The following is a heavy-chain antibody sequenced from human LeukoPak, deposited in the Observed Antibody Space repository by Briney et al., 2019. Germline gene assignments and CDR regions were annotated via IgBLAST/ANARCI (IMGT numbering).Heavy chain of an antibody. Sequence: GASVKVSCMASGYTFTGYYMHWVRQAPGQGLEWMGRINSNSGGTNYAQKFQGRVTMTWDTSISTAYMELSRLRSDDTAVYYCARRADYDPYSFDYWGQGTLVTVSS. V-gene: IGHV1-2*06. CDR2: INSNSGGT. J-gene: IGHJ4*02. CDR1: GYTFTGYY. D-gene: IGHD3-22*01. CDR3: ARRADYDPYSFDY.